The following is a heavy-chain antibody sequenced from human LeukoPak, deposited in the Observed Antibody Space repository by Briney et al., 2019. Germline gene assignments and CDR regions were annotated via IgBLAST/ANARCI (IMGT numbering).Heavy chain of an antibody. Sequence: GGSLRLSCAASGFTFSSYGMHWVRQAPGKGLEWVAVISYDGSNKYYADSVKGRFTISRDNSKNTLYLQMNSLRAEDTAVYYCAKVAGGNFGGDYWGQGTLVTVSS. CDR3: AKVAGGNFGGDY. D-gene: IGHD4-23*01. CDR2: ISYDGSNK. CDR1: GFTFSSYG. J-gene: IGHJ4*02. V-gene: IGHV3-30*18.